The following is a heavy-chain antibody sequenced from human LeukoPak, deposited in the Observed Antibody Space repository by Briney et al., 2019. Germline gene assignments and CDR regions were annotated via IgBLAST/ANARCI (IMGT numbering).Heavy chain of an antibody. D-gene: IGHD2-2*01. V-gene: IGHV3-21*01. CDR1: GFTFSNYS. J-gene: IGHJ4*02. CDR2: ISSSSSYI. CDR3: ASLNRADCSSTSCHTHY. Sequence: GGSLRLSCAASGFTFSNYSMNWVRQAPGKGLEWVSSISSSSSYIYYADSVKGRFTISRDNAKNSLYLQMDSLRAEDTALYYCASLNRADCSSTSCHTHYWGQGTLVTVSS.